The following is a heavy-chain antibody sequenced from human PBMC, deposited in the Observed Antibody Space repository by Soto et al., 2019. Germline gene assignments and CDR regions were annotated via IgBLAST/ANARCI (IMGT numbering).Heavy chain of an antibody. CDR3: ARGYYYDSSGYLTDAFDI. Sequence: QVQLVESGGGVVQPGRSLRLSCAASGFTFSSYAMHWVRQAPGKGLEWVAVISYDGSNKYYADSVKGRFTISRDNSKNTLYLQMNSLRAEDTAVYYCARGYYYDSSGYLTDAFDIWGQGTMVTVSS. V-gene: IGHV3-30-3*01. J-gene: IGHJ3*02. CDR1: GFTFSSYA. CDR2: ISYDGSNK. D-gene: IGHD3-22*01.